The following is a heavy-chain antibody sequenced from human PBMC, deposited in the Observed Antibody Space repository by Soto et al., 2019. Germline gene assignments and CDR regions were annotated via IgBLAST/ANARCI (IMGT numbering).Heavy chain of an antibody. CDR3: ARGHHSMDV. J-gene: IGHJ6*02. CDR2: INPTGSYT. V-gene: IGHV3-11*06. Sequence: XGSLKLSCSASGFTFSDHYMSWIRQAPGKGLDWISYINPTGSYTHYADSVRGRFIISRDNADNSLYLQMNSLRAEDTALYYCARGHHSMDVWGQGATVTVSS. CDR1: GFTFSDHY.